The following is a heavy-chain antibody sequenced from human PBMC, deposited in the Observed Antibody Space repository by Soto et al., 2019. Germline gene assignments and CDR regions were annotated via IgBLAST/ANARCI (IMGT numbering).Heavy chain of an antibody. CDR3: VRDRSLLSGYYDGMDV. Sequence: ASVKVSCKASGYTFTSYGISWVRQAPGQGLEWMGWISAYNGNTNYAQKLQGRVTTTTDTSTSTAYMELGSLRSDDTAVYYCVRDRSLLSGYYDGMDVWGQGTTVTVSS. CDR1: GYTFTSYG. D-gene: IGHD3-22*01. CDR2: ISAYNGNT. V-gene: IGHV1-18*01. J-gene: IGHJ6*02.